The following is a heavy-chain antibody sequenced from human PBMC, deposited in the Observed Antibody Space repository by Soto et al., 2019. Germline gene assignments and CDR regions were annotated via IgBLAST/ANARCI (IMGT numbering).Heavy chain of an antibody. J-gene: IGHJ4*02. D-gene: IGHD3-22*01. Sequence: ASVKVSCKASGYTFTSYYMHWVRQAPGQGLEWMGIINPSGGSTSYAQKFQGRVTMTRDTSTSTVYMELSSLRSEDTAVYYCARGGSNYDSSGYYSFDYWGQGTLVTVSS. CDR1: GYTFTSYY. CDR2: INPSGGST. CDR3: ARGGSNYDSSGYYSFDY. V-gene: IGHV1-46*01.